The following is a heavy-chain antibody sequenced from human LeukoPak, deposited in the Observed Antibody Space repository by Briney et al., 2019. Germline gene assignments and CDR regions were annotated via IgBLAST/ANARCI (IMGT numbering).Heavy chain of an antibody. Sequence: PGGSLKLSCAASGFTFSDYYMSWIRQAPGKGLEWVSYIRSSGSTIYYADSVKGRFTISRDNAKNSLYLQMNSLRAEDTAVYYCAKSAVGATLGDYWGQGTPVTVSS. J-gene: IGHJ4*02. CDR3: AKSAVGATLGDY. CDR2: IRSSGSTI. D-gene: IGHD1-26*01. V-gene: IGHV3-11*04. CDR1: GFTFSDYY.